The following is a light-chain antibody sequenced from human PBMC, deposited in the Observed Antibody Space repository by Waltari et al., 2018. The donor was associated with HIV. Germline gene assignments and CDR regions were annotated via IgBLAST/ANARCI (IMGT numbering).Light chain of an antibody. CDR1: SSTIGADYD. V-gene: IGLV1-40*01. CDR2: GNS. CDR3: QSYDSGFVV. J-gene: IGLJ2*01. Sequence: QSMLTQPPSVSGAPGQRVTISCTGSSSTIGADYDVHWYQQIPGTATKLLIYGNSKRPSGVPDRFSGSKSGTSASLAITGLQAEDGADYYCQSYDSGFVVFGGGTKLTVL.